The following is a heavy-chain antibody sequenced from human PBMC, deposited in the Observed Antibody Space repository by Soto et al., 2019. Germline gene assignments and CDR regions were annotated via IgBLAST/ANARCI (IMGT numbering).Heavy chain of an antibody. CDR3: ARDQGDSYYDSSGYYEKYYFDY. V-gene: IGHV3-21*01. CDR1: GFTFSSYS. CDR2: ISSSSSYI. D-gene: IGHD3-22*01. Sequence: EVQLVESGGGLVKPGGSLRLSCAASGFTFSSYSMNWVRQAPGKGLEWVSSISSSSSYIYYADSVKGRFTISRDNAKNSLYLQMNSLRAEDTAVYYCARDQGDSYYDSSGYYEKYYFDYWDQGTLVTVSS. J-gene: IGHJ4*02.